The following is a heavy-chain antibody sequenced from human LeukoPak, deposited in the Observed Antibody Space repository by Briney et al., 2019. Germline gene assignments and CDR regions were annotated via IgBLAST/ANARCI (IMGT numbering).Heavy chain of an antibody. CDR3: ARDPSNTSGRNVYFDY. V-gene: IGHV1-18*01. CDR1: GYTFTRYA. D-gene: IGHD6-19*01. J-gene: IGHJ4*02. Sequence: ASVKVSCKASGYTFTRYAITWVRQAPGQGLEWLGWISTHNGDTNYAQNLQGRVTMTTDTSTSTAYMEVRSLRSDDTAVYYCARDPSNTSGRNVYFDYWGQGTLVTVSS. CDR2: ISTHNGDT.